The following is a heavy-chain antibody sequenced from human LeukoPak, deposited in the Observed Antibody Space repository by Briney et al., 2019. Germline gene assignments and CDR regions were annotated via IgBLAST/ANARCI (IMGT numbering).Heavy chain of an antibody. V-gene: IGHV3-21*01. CDR3: ARFDPSYYYDSSGPYYFDY. Sequence: GGSLRLSCAASGFTFSSYSMNWVRQAPGKGLEWVSSISSSSSYIYYADSVKGRFTISGDNAKNSLYLQMNSLRAEDTAVYYCARFDPSYYYDSSGPYYFDYWGQGTLVTVSS. D-gene: IGHD3-22*01. CDR1: GFTFSSYS. J-gene: IGHJ4*02. CDR2: ISSSSSYI.